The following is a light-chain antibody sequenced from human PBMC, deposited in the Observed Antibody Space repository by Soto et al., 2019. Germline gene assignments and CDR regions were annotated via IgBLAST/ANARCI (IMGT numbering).Light chain of an antibody. CDR3: MQALETAPWT. CDR1: QSLLHSNGYNY. Sequence: DIVLTQSPLYLPVTPGEPASISCRSSQSLLHSNGYNYLDWYLQRPGQSPHLLIYQTSIRSSGVPDRFSGSGSGRDFTLRISRVESEDVGVDYGMQALETAPWTFGQGTKVDIK. J-gene: IGKJ1*01. V-gene: IGKV2-28*01. CDR2: QTS.